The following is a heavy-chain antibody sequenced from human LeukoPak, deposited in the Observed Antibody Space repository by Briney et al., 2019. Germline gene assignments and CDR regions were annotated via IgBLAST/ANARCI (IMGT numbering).Heavy chain of an antibody. CDR3: ARGAGPAAIWGPDY. Sequence: PGGSLRLSCAASGFTVSSNYMSWVRQAPGKGLEWVSVIYSGGSTYYADSVKGRFTISRDNSKNTLYLQMNSLRAEDTAVYYCARGAGPAAIWGPDYWGQGTLVTVSS. D-gene: IGHD2-2*02. CDR2: IYSGGST. V-gene: IGHV3-53*01. CDR1: GFTVSSNY. J-gene: IGHJ4*02.